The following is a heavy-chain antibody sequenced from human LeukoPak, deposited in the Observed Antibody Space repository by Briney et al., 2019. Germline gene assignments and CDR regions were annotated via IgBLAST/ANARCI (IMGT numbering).Heavy chain of an antibody. D-gene: IGHD6-6*01. V-gene: IGHV4-38-2*01. CDR2: IYRSGST. CDR1: GYSISSGYY. Sequence: SETLSLTCAVSGYSISSGYYGGWIRQPPGKGLEWIGSIYRSGSTYYNPSLKSRITISVDTSKNQSSLKLSSLTTSDTAVYSCASIAARVGFDYWGQGTLVTVSS. J-gene: IGHJ4*02. CDR3: ASIAARVGFDY.